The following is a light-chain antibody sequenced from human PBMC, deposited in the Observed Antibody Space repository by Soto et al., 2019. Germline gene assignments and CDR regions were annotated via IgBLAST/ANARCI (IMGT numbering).Light chain of an antibody. CDR1: QSVSID. CDR2: GAS. V-gene: IGKV3-15*01. J-gene: IGKJ1*01. Sequence: EIVMTQSPATVPVSPWERVTLSCRASQSVSIDLAWYQQKPGQAPRLLIYGASTRATDIPATFTGSGSGTEFTLTISSLQSEDIAVYYCQQYNKWPQTFGQGTKVDIK. CDR3: QQYNKWPQT.